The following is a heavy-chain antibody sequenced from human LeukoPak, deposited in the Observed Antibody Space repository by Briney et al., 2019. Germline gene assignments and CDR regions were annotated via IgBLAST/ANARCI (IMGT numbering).Heavy chain of an antibody. D-gene: IGHD6-6*01. J-gene: IGHJ5*02. Sequence: PSETLSLTCTVSGYSMSTGYYWGWIRQPPGKGLEWIGSIYHTGNIYHNPSLKSRVTISMDTSNNQFSLKLNPVTAADTAVYYCASVHSAGDWFDPWGQGTLVTVSS. CDR1: GYSMSTGYY. V-gene: IGHV4-38-2*02. CDR3: ASVHSAGDWFDP. CDR2: IYHTGNI.